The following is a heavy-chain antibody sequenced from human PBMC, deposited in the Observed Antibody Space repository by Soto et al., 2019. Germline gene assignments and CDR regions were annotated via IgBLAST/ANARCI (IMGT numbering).Heavy chain of an antibody. CDR1: GGSITSSGYY. CDR2: ISFKGTT. CDR3: ARAALVLDTAMGNTFDY. J-gene: IGHJ4*02. V-gene: IGHV4-39*07. D-gene: IGHD5-18*01. Sequence: SETLSLTCTVSGGSITSSGYYWGWVRQPPGKGLELIGSISFKGTTYYSPSLKSRVTISVDTSKNQFSLDLSSVAAADTAVYYCARAALVLDTAMGNTFDYWGQGTLVTVSS.